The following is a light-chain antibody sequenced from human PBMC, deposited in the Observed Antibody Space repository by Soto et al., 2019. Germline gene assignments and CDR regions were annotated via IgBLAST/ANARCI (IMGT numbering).Light chain of an antibody. CDR3: QQRSNWPYT. J-gene: IGKJ2*01. CDR1: QRVSSY. CDR2: DAS. V-gene: IGKV3-11*01. Sequence: EIVLTQSPATLSLYPGERATLSCRASQRVSSYLAWYQQKPGQAPRLLIYDASNSATGIPARFSGIGCGTDFTLTISRRGPEDFAVYYCQQRSNWPYTFGQGTKLEIK.